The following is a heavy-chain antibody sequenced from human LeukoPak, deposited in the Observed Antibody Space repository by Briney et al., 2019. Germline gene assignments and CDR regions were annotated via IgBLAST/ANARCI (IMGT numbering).Heavy chain of an antibody. CDR2: IKQDGSEQ. Sequence: GGSLRLSCAASGFTFSNYWMTWVRQAPGKGLEWVANIKQDGSEQYYVDSVKGRFTISRDNARNSLYLQMNNLRAEDTAVYYCARVSSSISCFGLDYWGQGILVTVSS. D-gene: IGHD2-2*01. J-gene: IGHJ4*02. V-gene: IGHV3-7*01. CDR3: ARVSSSISCFGLDY. CDR1: GFTFSNYW.